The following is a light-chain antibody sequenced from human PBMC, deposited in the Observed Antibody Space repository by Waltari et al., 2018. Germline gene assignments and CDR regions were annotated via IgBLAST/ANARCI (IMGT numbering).Light chain of an antibody. J-gene: IGLJ3*02. CDR1: GRDIGGYHS. V-gene: IGLV2-14*01. CDR3: SSYTRRATRV. Sequence: QSALTQPASVSGSPGQSITISCPGTGRDIGGYHSVAWYQQHPGKAPKLIIYEGSERPSGVSNRFSGSKSGNTASLTISGLQAEDEADFYCSSYTRRATRVFGGGTKLTVL. CDR2: EGS.